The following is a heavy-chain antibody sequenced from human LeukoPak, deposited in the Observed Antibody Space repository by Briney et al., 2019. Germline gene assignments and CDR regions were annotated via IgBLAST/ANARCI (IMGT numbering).Heavy chain of an antibody. D-gene: IGHD3-9*01. CDR1: GGSFSGYY. Sequence: PSETLSLTCAVYGGSFSGYYWSWIRQPPGKGLEWIGEINHSGSTNYNPSLKSRVTISVDTSKNQFSLKLSSVTAADTAVYYCARGPSTYYDILTGYIPPWGQGTLVTVSS. CDR2: INHSGST. J-gene: IGHJ5*02. CDR3: ARGPSTYYDILTGYIPP. V-gene: IGHV4-34*01.